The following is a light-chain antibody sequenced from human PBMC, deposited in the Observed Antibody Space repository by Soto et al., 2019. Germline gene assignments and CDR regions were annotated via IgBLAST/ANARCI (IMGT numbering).Light chain of an antibody. CDR3: AAWDDSLNGV. V-gene: IGLV1-44*01. CDR2: SNN. Sequence: QPVLTQPPSASGTPGQRVTISCSGSSSNIGSNTVNWYQQLPGTAPKLLIYSNNQRPSGVPDRFSGSKSGTSASLAISGLRSEDEADYYCAAWDDSLNGVFGTGTKVTVL. J-gene: IGLJ1*01. CDR1: SSNIGSNT.